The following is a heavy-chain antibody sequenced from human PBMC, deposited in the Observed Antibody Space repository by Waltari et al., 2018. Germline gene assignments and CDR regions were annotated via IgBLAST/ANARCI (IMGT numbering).Heavy chain of an antibody. CDR3: ARNMESPYNAPYYFYYMDV. V-gene: IGHV4-39*01. Sequence: QLQLQESGPGLVKPSETLSLTCSVSGASITNSNSYWSWIRQPPGKGLEWIGSIYYRGRTYSSPYLKSRVTISLDTSKNQLSLKVSSVTVADTAIYFCARNMESPYNAPYYFYYMDVWGKGTTVTVSS. CDR2: IYYRGRT. J-gene: IGHJ6*03. D-gene: IGHD3-10*01. CDR1: GASITNSNSY.